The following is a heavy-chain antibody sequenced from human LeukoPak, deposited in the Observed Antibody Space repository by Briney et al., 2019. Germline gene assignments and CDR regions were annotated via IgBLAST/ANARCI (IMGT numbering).Heavy chain of an antibody. CDR2: IRSKANSYAT. V-gene: IGHV3-73*01. Sequence: GGSLRLSCAASGFTFSGSAMHWVRQAPGKGLEWVGRIRSKANSYATAYAASVKGRFTISRDDSKNTAYLQMNSLKTEETAIYYCAKGRILPGYWGQGTLVTVSS. J-gene: IGHJ4*02. CDR1: GFTFSGSA. CDR3: AKGRILPGY.